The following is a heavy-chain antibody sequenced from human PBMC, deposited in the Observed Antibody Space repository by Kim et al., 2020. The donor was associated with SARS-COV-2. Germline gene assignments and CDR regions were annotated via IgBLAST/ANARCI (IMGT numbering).Heavy chain of an antibody. CDR1: GFTFGSYD. CDR3: AKYCISASCTGRYFDL. V-gene: IGHV3-23*01. CDR2: IISSGGST. J-gene: IGHJ2*01. Sequence: GGSLRLSCAASGFTFGSYDLHWVRQAPGRGLEWVSGIISSGGSTYYADSAKGRFTISRDNFKNTVYLQLSSLIAEDTAVYYCAKYCISASCTGRYFDLWG. D-gene: IGHD2-15*01.